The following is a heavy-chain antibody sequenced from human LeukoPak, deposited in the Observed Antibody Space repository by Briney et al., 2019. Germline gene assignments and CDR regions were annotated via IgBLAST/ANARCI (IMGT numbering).Heavy chain of an antibody. J-gene: IGHJ4*02. D-gene: IGHD4-17*01. CDR1: GFTFDDYA. V-gene: IGHV3-9*01. Sequence: GGSLRLSCAASGFTFDDYAMHWVRQAPGKGLEWVSGISWNSGSIGYADSVKGRFTISRDNAKNSLYLQMNSLRAEDTALYYCAKDNHLEDLGGDYGYWGQGTLVTVSS. CDR2: ISWNSGSI. CDR3: AKDNHLEDLGGDYGY.